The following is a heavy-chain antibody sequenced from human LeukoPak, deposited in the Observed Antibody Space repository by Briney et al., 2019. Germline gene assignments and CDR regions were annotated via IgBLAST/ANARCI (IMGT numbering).Heavy chain of an antibody. Sequence: GGSLRLSCAASGFTFSSYAMSWVRQAPGKGLEWVSAISGSGGSTYYAGSVKGRFTISRDNSKNTLYLQMNSLRAEDTAVYYCAKIERGSSGYFDYWGQGTLVTVSS. CDR1: GFTFSSYA. J-gene: IGHJ4*02. D-gene: IGHD2-15*01. CDR2: ISGSGGST. CDR3: AKIERGSSGYFDY. V-gene: IGHV3-23*01.